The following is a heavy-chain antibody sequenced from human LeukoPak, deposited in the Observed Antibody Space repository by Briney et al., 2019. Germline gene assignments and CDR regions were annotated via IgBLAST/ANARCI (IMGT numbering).Heavy chain of an antibody. CDR3: ARDLEYTTSGERLDD. D-gene: IGHD3-10*01. V-gene: IGHV1-46*01. CDR2: IYTRDGGT. CDR1: GYIFTSYY. J-gene: IGHJ4*02. Sequence: GASVKLSCKASGYIFTSYYMQWVRQAPGHGVEWGGVIYTRDGGTVYAQSLQGRVTVTRDLSTSTVYMELSNLRSEDTAVYYCARDLEYTTSGERLDDWGQGTLVTVSS.